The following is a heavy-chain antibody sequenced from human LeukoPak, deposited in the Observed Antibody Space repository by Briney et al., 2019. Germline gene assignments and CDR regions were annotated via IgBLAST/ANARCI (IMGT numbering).Heavy chain of an antibody. V-gene: IGHV3-23*01. Sequence: GGSLRLSCAASGFTFSSYAMSWVRQAPGKGLEWVSAISGGAVSTYYADSVKGRFTISRGNSKNTLYLQMNSLRAEDTAIYYCATLTGNPDYWGQGTLVTVSS. CDR3: ATLTGNPDY. CDR2: ISGGAVST. CDR1: GFTFSSYA. D-gene: IGHD1-20*01. J-gene: IGHJ4*02.